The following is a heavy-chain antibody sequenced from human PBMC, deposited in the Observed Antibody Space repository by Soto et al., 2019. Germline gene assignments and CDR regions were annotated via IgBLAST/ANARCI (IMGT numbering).Heavy chain of an antibody. CDR3: ACIFSGGYGYGFYYYEMDV. V-gene: IGHV4-39*01. CDR1: GGSISSSSYY. CDR2: IYYSGST. J-gene: IGHJ6*02. Sequence: PSETLSLTCTVSGGSISSSSYYWGWIRQPPGKGLEWIGSIYYSGSTYYNPSLKSRVTISVDTSKNQFSLKLSSVTAADTAVYYCACIFSGGYGYGFYYYEMDVWGQGTTVTVSS. D-gene: IGHD5-18*01.